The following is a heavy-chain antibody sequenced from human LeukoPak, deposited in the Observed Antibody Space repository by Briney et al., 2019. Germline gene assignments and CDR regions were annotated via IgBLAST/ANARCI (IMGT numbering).Heavy chain of an antibody. CDR2: ISSSGRTI. V-gene: IGHV3-11*04. CDR1: GFTFSDYY. Sequence: GGSLRLSCAASGFTFSDYYMSWIRQALGQGLEWVSYISSSGRTIYYADSVKGRFTISRDNAKNSLYLQMNSLRAEDTAVYYCAREHTIAATGTHWFAPWGQGTLVTVSS. CDR3: AREHTIAATGTHWFAP. J-gene: IGHJ5*02. D-gene: IGHD6-13*01.